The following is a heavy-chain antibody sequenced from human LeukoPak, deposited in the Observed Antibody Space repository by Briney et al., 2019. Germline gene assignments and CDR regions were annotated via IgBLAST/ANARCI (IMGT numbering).Heavy chain of an antibody. Sequence: GASVKVSCKASGYTFTSYYMHWVRQAPGQGLEWMGIINPSGGSTSYAQKFQGRVTMTRDMSTSTVYMELSSLRSEDTAVYYCARDERAVASIHAFDIWGQGTMVTVSS. CDR2: INPSGGST. V-gene: IGHV1-46*01. CDR1: GYTFTSYY. D-gene: IGHD6-19*01. J-gene: IGHJ3*02. CDR3: ARDERAVASIHAFDI.